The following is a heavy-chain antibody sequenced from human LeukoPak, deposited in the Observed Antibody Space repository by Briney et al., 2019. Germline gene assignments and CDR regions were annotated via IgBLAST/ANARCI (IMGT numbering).Heavy chain of an antibody. V-gene: IGHV1-2*02. Sequence: GASVKVSCKAAGYAFTGSYIHWVRQAPGQGLEWMGWINPNNGFTAYAQNFQGRVTMTRDTSISTAYMDLSRLRSDDTAVYYCARDRADDIWGQGTMVTVSS. J-gene: IGHJ3*02. D-gene: IGHD3-10*01. CDR1: GYAFTGSY. CDR3: ARDRADDI. CDR2: INPNNGFT.